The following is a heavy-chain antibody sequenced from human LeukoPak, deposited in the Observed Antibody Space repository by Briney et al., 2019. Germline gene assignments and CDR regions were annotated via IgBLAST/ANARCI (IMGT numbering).Heavy chain of an antibody. V-gene: IGHV4-61*02. CDR3: ARDQGGYSGYIGRFDP. CDR1: GGSISSGSYY. Sequence: SETLSLTCTVSGGSISSGSYYWSWIRQPAGKGLEWIGRIYTSGSTNYNPSLKSRVTIPVDTSKNQFSLKLSSVTAADTAVYYCARDQGGYSGYIGRFDPWGQGTLVTVSS. CDR2: IYTSGST. J-gene: IGHJ5*02. D-gene: IGHD5-12*01.